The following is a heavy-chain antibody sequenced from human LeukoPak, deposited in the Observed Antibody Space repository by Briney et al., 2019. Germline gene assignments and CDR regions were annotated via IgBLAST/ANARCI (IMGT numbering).Heavy chain of an antibody. CDR1: GFTFSSYA. CDR3: ARDHGGYLIYWYFDL. J-gene: IGHJ2*01. CDR2: IWYDGSNK. D-gene: IGHD3-22*01. V-gene: IGHV3-33*08. Sequence: PGGSLRLSCAASGFTFSSYAMHWVRQAPGKGLEWVAVIWYDGSNKYYADSVKGRFTISRDNSKNTLYLQMNSLRAEDTAVYYCARDHGGYLIYWYFDLWGRGTLVTVSS.